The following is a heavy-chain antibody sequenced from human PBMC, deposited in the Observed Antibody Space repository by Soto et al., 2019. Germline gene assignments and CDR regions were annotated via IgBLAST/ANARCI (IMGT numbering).Heavy chain of an antibody. CDR3: PRPAPVTVAGPLLIYFYYGMDV. Sequence: GESLKISCKGSGYSFTSYWISWVRQMPVKVLEWMGRIDPSDSYTNYSPSFQGHVTISADKYISTAYLQWSSLKASDTAMYYCPRPAPVTVAGPLLIYFYYGMDVWGQGTTVTVSS. J-gene: IGHJ6*02. CDR2: IDPSDSYT. V-gene: IGHV5-10-1*01. D-gene: IGHD6-19*01. CDR1: GYSFTSYW.